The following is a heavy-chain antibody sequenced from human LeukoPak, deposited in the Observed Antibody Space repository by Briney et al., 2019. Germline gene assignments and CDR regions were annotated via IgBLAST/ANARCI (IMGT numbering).Heavy chain of an antibody. CDR1: GGSISSSSYY. Sequence: KTSETLSLTCTVSGGSISSSSYYWGWIRQPPGKGLEWIGSIYYSGSTYYNPSLKSRVTISVDTTKNQFSLKPSSVTAADTAVYYCATRTRITIFGVVISPFHYLGQGTLVTVSS. D-gene: IGHD3-3*01. CDR3: ATRTRITIFGVVISPFHY. V-gene: IGHV4-39*01. CDR2: IYYSGST. J-gene: IGHJ4*02.